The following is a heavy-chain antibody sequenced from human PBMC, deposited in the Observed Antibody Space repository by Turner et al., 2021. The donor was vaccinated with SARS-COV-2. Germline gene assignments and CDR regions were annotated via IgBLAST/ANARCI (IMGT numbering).Heavy chain of an antibody. Sequence: EVQLVESGGGLVKPGGSRRLSCAASGFTFSSYSMNWVRQAPGKGLEWVSSISSTSNYIFYADSVKGRFTISRDNAKNSLYLQMNSLRVEDTAVYYCARGANGNFDYWGQGALVTVSS. CDR2: ISSTSNYI. J-gene: IGHJ4*02. D-gene: IGHD1-26*01. CDR1: GFTFSSYS. CDR3: ARGANGNFDY. V-gene: IGHV3-21*01.